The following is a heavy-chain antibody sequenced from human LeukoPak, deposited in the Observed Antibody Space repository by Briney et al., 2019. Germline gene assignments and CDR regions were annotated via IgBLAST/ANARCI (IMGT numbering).Heavy chain of an antibody. CDR3: ARGRDDYGDYGEY. CDR2: IWYDGSNK. D-gene: IGHD4-17*01. V-gene: IGHV3-33*01. J-gene: IGHJ4*02. Sequence: PGRSLRLSCAASGFTFSSYGVHWVRQAPGKGLEWVAVIWYDGSNKYYADSVKGRFTISRDNSKNTLYLQMNSLRAEDTAVYYCARGRDDYGDYGEYWGQGTLVTDSS. CDR1: GFTFSSYG.